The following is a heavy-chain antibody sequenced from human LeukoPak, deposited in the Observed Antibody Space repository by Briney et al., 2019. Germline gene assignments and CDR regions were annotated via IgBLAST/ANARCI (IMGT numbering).Heavy chain of an antibody. D-gene: IGHD5-24*01. CDR3: ARDHRDGYNPSYYFDS. V-gene: IGHV3-33*01. CDR1: GFTFSSYR. CDR2: IWYDGSNK. Sequence: GGSLRLSCAASGFTFSSYRMHWVRQAPGKGLEWVAVIWYDGSNKYFADSVKGRFTISRDNSKNTLYLQMNSLRAEDTAVYYCARDHRDGYNPSYYFDSWGQGTLVTVSS. J-gene: IGHJ4*02.